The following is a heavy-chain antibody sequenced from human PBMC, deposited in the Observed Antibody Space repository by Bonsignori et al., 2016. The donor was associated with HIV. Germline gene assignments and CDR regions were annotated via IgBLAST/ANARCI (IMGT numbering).Heavy chain of an antibody. CDR3: ARDYIVVVPAFNPAQAFDI. CDR2: IYHSGST. D-gene: IGHD2-2*01. Sequence: WIRQPPGKGLEWIGSIYHSGSTYYNPSLKSRVTISVDTSKNQFSLNLSSVTAADTAVYYCARDYIVVVPAFNPAQAFDIWGQGTMVTVS. V-gene: IGHV4-38-2*02. J-gene: IGHJ3*02.